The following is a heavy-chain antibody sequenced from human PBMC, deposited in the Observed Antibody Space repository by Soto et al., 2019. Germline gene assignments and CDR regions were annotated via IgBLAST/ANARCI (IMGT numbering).Heavy chain of an antibody. J-gene: IGHJ3*02. CDR2: IYSGGTT. V-gene: IGHV3-66*01. Sequence: HPGGSLRLSCAASGFTVSSTYMSWVRQAPGKGLEWVSLIYSGGTTYYADSVKGRFTISRDNSKNTLYLQMDSLRAEDTAVYYCARDLSGRSGAFDIWGQETMVTVSS. CDR1: GFTVSSTY. CDR3: ARDLSGRSGAFDI. D-gene: IGHD6-19*01.